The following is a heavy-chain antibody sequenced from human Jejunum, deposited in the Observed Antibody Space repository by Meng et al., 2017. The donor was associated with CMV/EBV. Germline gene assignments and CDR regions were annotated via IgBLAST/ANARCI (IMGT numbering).Heavy chain of an antibody. CDR1: GYTFTNYW. V-gene: IGHV5-51*01. J-gene: IGHJ4*02. Sequence: GSGYTFTNYWIGWVRQMPGKGLECMGIIYPGDSDTKYSPSFQGQVTISADKSINPAYLQWSSLQASDTAMYYCARSTTVTDFDSWGQGTLVTVSS. D-gene: IGHD4-11*01. CDR2: IYPGDSDT. CDR3: ARSTTVTDFDS.